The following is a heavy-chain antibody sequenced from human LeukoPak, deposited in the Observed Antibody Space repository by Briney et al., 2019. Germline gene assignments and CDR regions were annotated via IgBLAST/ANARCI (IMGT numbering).Heavy chain of an antibody. CDR1: GGSFSGYY. D-gene: IGHD3-16*02. Sequence: SEILSLTCAVYGGSFSGYYWSWIRQPPGKGLEWIGEINHSGSTNYNPSLKSRVTISVDTSKNQFSLSLTSVTAADTAIYYCARTRPSALTDSWGQGTLVTVSS. CDR2: INHSGST. V-gene: IGHV4-34*01. J-gene: IGHJ4*02. CDR3: ARTRPSALTDS.